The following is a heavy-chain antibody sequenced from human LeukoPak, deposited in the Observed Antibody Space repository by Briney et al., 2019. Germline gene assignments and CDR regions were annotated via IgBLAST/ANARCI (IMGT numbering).Heavy chain of an antibody. CDR3: ARRSSPVQQYYYGSGRKYNWFDP. CDR2: IYYSGST. Sequence: SETLSLTCTVSGGSISSSSYYWGWIRQPPGKGLEWIGSIYYSGSTYYNPSLKSRVTISVDTPKNQFSLKLSSVTAADTAVYYCARRSSPVQQYYYGSGRKYNWFDPWGQGTLVTVSS. CDR1: GGSISSSSYY. V-gene: IGHV4-39*07. D-gene: IGHD3-10*01. J-gene: IGHJ5*02.